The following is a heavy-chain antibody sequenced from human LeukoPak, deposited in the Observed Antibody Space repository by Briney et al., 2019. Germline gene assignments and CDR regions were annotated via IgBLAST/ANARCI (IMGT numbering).Heavy chain of an antibody. J-gene: IGHJ4*02. V-gene: IGHV1-2*02. CDR3: ARGFYVWGSYCSPPFDY. Sequence: ASVKVSCKASGYTFTGYYMHWVRQAPGQGLEWMGWINPNSGGTNYAQKFQGRVTTTRDTSISTAYMELSRLRSDDTAVYYCARGFYVWGSYCSPPFDYWGQGTLVTVSS. CDR2: INPNSGGT. D-gene: IGHD3-16*02. CDR1: GYTFTGYY.